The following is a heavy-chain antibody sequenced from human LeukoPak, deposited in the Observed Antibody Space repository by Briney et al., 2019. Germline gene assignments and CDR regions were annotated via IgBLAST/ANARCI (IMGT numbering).Heavy chain of an antibody. Sequence: ASVKVSCKASGYTFTSYYMHWVRQAPGQGLEWMGIINPSGGSTSYAQKFQGRVTMTRDTSTSTVYMELSSLRSEDTAVYYCATHWGGGAFDIWGQGTMVTVSS. CDR1: GYTFTSYY. CDR2: INPSGGST. V-gene: IGHV1-46*01. J-gene: IGHJ3*02. CDR3: ATHWGGGAFDI. D-gene: IGHD7-27*01.